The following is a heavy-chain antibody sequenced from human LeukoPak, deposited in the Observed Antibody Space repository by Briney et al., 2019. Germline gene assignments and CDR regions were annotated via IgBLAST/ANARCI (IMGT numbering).Heavy chain of an antibody. V-gene: IGHV3-23*01. J-gene: IGHJ5*02. CDR3: AKGAVAWWFDP. CDR1: GFTFSTYG. Sequence: GGSLRLSCAASGFTFSTYGVYWVRQAPGKGLEWVSSNSGGSSYYADSVKGRFTISRDNSKNTLYLQLNSLRAEDTAVYYCAKGAVAWWFDPWGQGTLVTVSS. CDR2: NSGGSS. D-gene: IGHD6-19*01.